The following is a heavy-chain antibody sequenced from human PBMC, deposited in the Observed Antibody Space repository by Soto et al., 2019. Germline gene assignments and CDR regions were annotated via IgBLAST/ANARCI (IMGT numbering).Heavy chain of an antibody. CDR1: GFSLIPVRVG. CDR2: IYWDNDK. J-gene: IGHJ3*02. CDR3: APLKVTYGGVRVLDAFDT. D-gene: IGHD3-16*01. V-gene: IGHV2-5*02. Sequence: QITLKESAPTLVQPSETLTLTCIFSGFSLIPVRVGVGWIRQPPGKALEWVAVIYWDNDKRYNPSLNSRLSINKDTSRNKMVLTITNKDPVDTGTYFYAPLKVTYGGVRVLDAFDTWVQGTLVTVSS.